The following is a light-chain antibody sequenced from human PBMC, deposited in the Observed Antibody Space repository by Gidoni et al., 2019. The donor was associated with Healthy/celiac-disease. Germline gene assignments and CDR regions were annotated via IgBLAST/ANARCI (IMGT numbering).Light chain of an antibody. V-gene: IGKV1-39*01. CDR1: QSISSY. CDR3: QQSYSTPRT. CDR2: AAS. J-gene: IGKJ2*01. Sequence: DLQMDESPSSLSASVGDRVTIPCLASQSISSYLNWYQQKPGKAPKLLIYAASSLQSGGPSRFSGSGSGTDFTLTISSLQPEDFATYYCQQSYSTPRTFGQGTKLEIK.